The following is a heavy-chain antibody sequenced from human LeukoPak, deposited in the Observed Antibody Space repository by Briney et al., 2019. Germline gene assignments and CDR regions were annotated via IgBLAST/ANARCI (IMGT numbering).Heavy chain of an antibody. CDR3: ASSPLIAAPAAFDI. J-gene: IGHJ3*02. V-gene: IGHV1-69*04. D-gene: IGHD6-13*01. CDR2: IIPILGIA. CDR1: GGTFSSYA. Sequence: GASVKVSCKSSGGTFSSYAISWVGPAPGQGLAWMGRIIPILGIANYAQKFQGRVTITADKSTRTAYMELSSLRSEDTAGYYCASSPLIAAPAAFDIWGQGTMVTVSS.